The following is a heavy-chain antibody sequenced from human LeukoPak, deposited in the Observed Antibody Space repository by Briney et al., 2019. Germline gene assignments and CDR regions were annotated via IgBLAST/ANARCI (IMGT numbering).Heavy chain of an antibody. D-gene: IGHD4-23*01. CDR2: IELNGAST. J-gene: IGHJ4*02. CDR3: ARGSTVVSDY. Sequence: GGSLRLSCAASGFTFDDYGMSWVRQVGGQGLEWVSGIELNGASTGCGDSVKGRFTISRDNAKKSLYIQMNSLRAEDTALYYCARGSTVVSDYWGRGTLVTVSS. V-gene: IGHV3-20*04. CDR1: GFTFDDYG.